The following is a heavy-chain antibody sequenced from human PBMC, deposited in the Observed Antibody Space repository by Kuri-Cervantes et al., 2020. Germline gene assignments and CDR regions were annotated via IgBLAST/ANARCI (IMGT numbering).Heavy chain of an antibody. CDR2: ISSSGSTI. V-gene: IGHV3-11*01. CDR3: AKGTPFYGMDV. J-gene: IGHJ6*02. CDR1: GFTFSDYC. D-gene: IGHD2-15*01. Sequence: GGSLRLSCAASGFTFSDYCMSWIRQAPGKGLEWVSYISSSGSTIYYADSVKGRFTISRDNSKNTLYLQMNSLRAEDTAVYYCAKGTPFYGMDVWGQGTTVTVSS.